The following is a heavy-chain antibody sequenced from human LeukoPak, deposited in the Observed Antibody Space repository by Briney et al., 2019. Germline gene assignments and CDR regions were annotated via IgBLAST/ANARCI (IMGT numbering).Heavy chain of an antibody. D-gene: IGHD3-16*01. Sequence: SETLSLTCTVSGYSISSGYYRGWTRQPPGKGLEWIGSIYHSGSTYYNPSLKSRVTISVDTSKNQFSLKLSSVTAADTAVYYCARDKGTYDYVWGSIDYWGQGTLVTVSS. CDR2: IYHSGST. CDR3: ARDKGTYDYVWGSIDY. V-gene: IGHV4-38-2*02. J-gene: IGHJ4*02. CDR1: GYSISSGYY.